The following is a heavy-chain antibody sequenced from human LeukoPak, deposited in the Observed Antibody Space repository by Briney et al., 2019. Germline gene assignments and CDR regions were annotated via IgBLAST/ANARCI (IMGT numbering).Heavy chain of an antibody. V-gene: IGHV4-34*01. CDR1: GGSFSSYY. J-gene: IGHJ5*02. CDR2: INHSGST. Sequence: SETPSLTCAVYGGSFSSYYWTWIRQPPGKGLEWIGEINHSGSTNYNPSLKSRVTISVDKSKNQFSLKLSSVTAADTAVYYCARVKVEFLAGGWFDPWGQGTLVTVSS. CDR3: ARVKVEFLAGGWFDP. D-gene: IGHD3-10*01.